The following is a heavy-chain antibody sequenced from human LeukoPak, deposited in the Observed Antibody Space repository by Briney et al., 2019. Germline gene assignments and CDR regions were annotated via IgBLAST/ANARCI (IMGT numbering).Heavy chain of an antibody. D-gene: IGHD1-26*01. V-gene: IGHV4-31*03. Sequence: KTSETLSLTCTLSGGSISSGGYYWSWIRQHPGKGLEWIGYVYYSGSTYYSPSLKSRVSISVDTSTNQFSLKLSSVTAADTAVYYCARDRAQGGYYYYGLDVWGQGTTVTVPS. CDR1: GGSISSGGYY. CDR3: ARDRAQGGYYYYGLDV. CDR2: VYYSGST. J-gene: IGHJ6*02.